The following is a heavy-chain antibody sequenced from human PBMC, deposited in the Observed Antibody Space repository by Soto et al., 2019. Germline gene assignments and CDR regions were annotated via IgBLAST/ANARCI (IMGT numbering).Heavy chain of an antibody. CDR1: GFTFSSYW. J-gene: IGHJ4*02. Sequence: EVQLVESGGGLVQPGGSLRLSCAASGFTFSSYWMSWVHQAPGKGLEWVANIKQDGSEKYYVASVKGRSTISRDNAKNSLYLQMNSLRAEDTAVYYCARDAGGTWIRLGSWGQGTLVTVSS. CDR2: IKQDGSEK. V-gene: IGHV3-7*01. CDR3: ARDAGGTWIRLGS. D-gene: IGHD5-18*01.